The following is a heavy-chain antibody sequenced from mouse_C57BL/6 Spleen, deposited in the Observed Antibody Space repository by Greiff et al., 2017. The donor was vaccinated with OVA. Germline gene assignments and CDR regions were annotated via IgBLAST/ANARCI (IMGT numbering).Heavy chain of an antibody. D-gene: IGHD1-2*01. CDR1: GYAFSSSW. J-gene: IGHJ3*01. V-gene: IGHV1-82*01. Sequence: QVQLKESGPELVKPGASVKISCKASGYAFSSSWMNWVKQRPGKGLEWIGRIYPGDGDTNYNGKFKGKATLTADKSSSTAYMQLSSLTSEDSAVYFCAREGTLLGPSFAYWGQGTLVTVSA. CDR3: AREGTLLGPSFAY. CDR2: IYPGDGDT.